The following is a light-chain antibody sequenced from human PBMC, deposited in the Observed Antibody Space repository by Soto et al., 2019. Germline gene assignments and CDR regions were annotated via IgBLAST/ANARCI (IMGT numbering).Light chain of an antibody. CDR2: EVS. Sequence: SALTQPASVSGSPGQSITISCTGTSSDVGRYNFVSWYQQHPGKAPKLMISEVSNRPSGVSNRFSGSKSGNTASLTISGLQAADEADYYCTSYTSSSTQVFGTGTKVTVL. J-gene: IGLJ1*01. CDR3: TSYTSSSTQV. V-gene: IGLV2-14*01. CDR1: SSDVGRYNF.